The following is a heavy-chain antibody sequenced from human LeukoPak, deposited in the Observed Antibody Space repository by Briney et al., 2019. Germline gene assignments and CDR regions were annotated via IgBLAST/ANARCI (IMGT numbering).Heavy chain of an antibody. V-gene: IGHV1-69*04. CDR2: IIPILGIA. D-gene: IGHD3-9*01. CDR3: ARGGDGDILTGLVFDY. CDR1: GGTFSSYA. J-gene: IGHJ4*02. Sequence: SVKVSCKASGGTFSSYAISWVRQAPGQGLEWMGRIIPILGIANYAQKFQGRVTITADKSTSTAYMELSSLRSEDTAVYYCARGGDGDILTGLVFDYWAREPWSPSPQ.